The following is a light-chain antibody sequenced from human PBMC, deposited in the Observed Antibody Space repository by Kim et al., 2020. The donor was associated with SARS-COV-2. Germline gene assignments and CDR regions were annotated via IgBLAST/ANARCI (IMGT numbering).Light chain of an antibody. J-gene: IGLJ3*02. CDR1: TSDIGRNT. CDR2: SNK. V-gene: IGLV1-44*01. CDR3: AAWDDSLNGFWV. Sequence: TMSCSGSTSDIGRNTVNGYQQVPGTAPKLLIHSNKHRPSGVPDRFSGSKSGTSASLAISGLHSEDEADYYCAAWDDSLNGFWVFGGGTRLTVL.